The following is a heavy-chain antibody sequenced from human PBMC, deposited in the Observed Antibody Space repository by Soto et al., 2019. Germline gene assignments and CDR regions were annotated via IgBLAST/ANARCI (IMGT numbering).Heavy chain of an antibody. Sequence: SETLSLTCTVSGGSISSYYWSWIRQPPGKGLEWIGYIYYSGSTNYNPSLKSRVTISVDTSKNQFSLKLSSVTAADTAVYYCARDSLMAGEFDYWGQGTLVTVSS. CDR2: IYYSGST. CDR1: GGSISSYY. V-gene: IGHV4-59*01. D-gene: IGHD6-19*01. CDR3: ARDSLMAGEFDY. J-gene: IGHJ4*02.